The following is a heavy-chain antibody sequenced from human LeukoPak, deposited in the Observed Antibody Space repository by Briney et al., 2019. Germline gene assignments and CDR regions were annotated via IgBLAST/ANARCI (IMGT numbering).Heavy chain of an antibody. J-gene: IGHJ4*02. CDR3: ARDLTLYDSSGHYFDY. CDR2: ISAYNGNT. Sequence: ASVKVSCKASGYTFTSYGISWVRQAPGQGLEWMGWISAYNGNTNYAQKLQGRVTMTTDTSTSTAYMELRSLRSDDTAVYYCARDLTLYDSSGHYFDYWGQGTLVTVSS. CDR1: GYTFTSYG. D-gene: IGHD3-22*01. V-gene: IGHV1-18*01.